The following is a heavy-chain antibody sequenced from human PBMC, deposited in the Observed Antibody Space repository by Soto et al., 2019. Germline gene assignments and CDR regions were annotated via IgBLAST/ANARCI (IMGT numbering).Heavy chain of an antibody. V-gene: IGHV3-66*01. CDR2: IYSGGST. D-gene: IGHD3-9*01. J-gene: IGHJ6*03. Sequence: PGGSLRLSCAASGFTASSNYMSWVRQAPGKGLEWVSVIYSGGSTYYADSVKGRFTISRDNSKNTLYLQMNSLRAEDTAVYYCASNLEWLSLRYFDLAVHYMDVWGKGTTVTVSS. CDR3: ASNLEWLSLRYFDLAVHYMDV. CDR1: GFTASSNY.